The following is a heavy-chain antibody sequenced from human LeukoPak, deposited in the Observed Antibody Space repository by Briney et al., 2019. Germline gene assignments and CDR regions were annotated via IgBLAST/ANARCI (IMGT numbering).Heavy chain of an antibody. CDR3: ARGGEMATTPIDY. Sequence: GGTLRLSCAASGFIFSHYGMNWVRQAPGKGLEWVSGITSRGITYYADSVRGRFTVSRDNSKNMVWLQMNSLRAEDTAVYYCARGGEMATTPIDYWGQGTLVTVSS. CDR2: ITSRGIT. D-gene: IGHD5-24*01. J-gene: IGHJ4*02. V-gene: IGHV3-23*01. CDR1: GFIFSHYG.